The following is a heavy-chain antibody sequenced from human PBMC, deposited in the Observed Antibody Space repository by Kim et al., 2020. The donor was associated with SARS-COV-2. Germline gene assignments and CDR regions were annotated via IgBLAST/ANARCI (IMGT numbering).Heavy chain of an antibody. Sequence: SETLSLTCTVSGGSISSHYWSWIRQPPRKGLEWIGYIYYSGSTHYNHSLKSRVTISVDMSKKQFSLKLSSVTAADTAVYNCGRGFDPWGQGTLVTVSS. CDR3: GRGFDP. CDR2: IYYSGST. J-gene: IGHJ5*02. V-gene: IGHV4-59*11. CDR1: GGSISSHY.